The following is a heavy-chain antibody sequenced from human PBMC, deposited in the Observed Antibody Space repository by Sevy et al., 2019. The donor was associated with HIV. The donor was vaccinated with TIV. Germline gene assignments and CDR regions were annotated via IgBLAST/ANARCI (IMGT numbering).Heavy chain of an antibody. CDR3: TTGRYSSSMYFEH. CDR2: VKSKADRGTT. J-gene: IGHJ4*02. V-gene: IGHV3-15*01. Sequence: GGSLRLSCAASGFTSSNAWMTWVRQAPGKGLEWVGRVKSKADRGTTDYGAPVKGRFTISGDDSKNTVYLQMNSLKSEDTGVYYCTTGRYSSSMYFEHWGQGTLVTVSS. CDR1: GFTSSNAW. D-gene: IGHD6-6*01.